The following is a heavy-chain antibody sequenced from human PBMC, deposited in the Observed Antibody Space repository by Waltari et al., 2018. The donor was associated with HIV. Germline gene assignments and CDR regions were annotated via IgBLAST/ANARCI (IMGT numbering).Heavy chain of an antibody. CDR3: ARESRYRYLDS. V-gene: IGHV4-31*02. CDR1: DDSITNGGYY. CDR2: IYHSVTT. J-gene: IGHJ4*02. Sequence: QVQLQESGPGLVKPSQTLSLTCTVSDDSITNGGYYWSWIRQHPVTGLEWIGYIYHSVTTHYNPSLQNRVIISVDTSKNQFSLRLSFVTAADAAIYYCARESRYRYLDSWGQGTLVTVTS. D-gene: IGHD1-26*01.